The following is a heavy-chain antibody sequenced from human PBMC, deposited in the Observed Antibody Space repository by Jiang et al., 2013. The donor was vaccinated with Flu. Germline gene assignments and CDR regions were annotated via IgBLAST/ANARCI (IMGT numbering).Heavy chain of an antibody. D-gene: IGHD6-19*01. J-gene: IGHJ1*01. V-gene: IGHV4-39*01. Sequence: VLLKPSETLSLTCTVSGGSISSNNYYWGWIRQPPGKGLEWIGSIYYSGSTYYNPSLKSRVTISVDTSKNQFSLKLSSVTAADTAVYYCARHLSGMAVAGGHFQHWGQGTLVTVSS. CDR2: IYYSGST. CDR3: ARHLSGMAVAGGHFQH. CDR1: GGSISSNNYY.